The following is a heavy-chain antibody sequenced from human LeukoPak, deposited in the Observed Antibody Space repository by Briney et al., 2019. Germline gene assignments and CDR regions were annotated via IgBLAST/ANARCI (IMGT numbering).Heavy chain of an antibody. J-gene: IGHJ4*02. CDR2: IKQDGSEK. CDR1: GFTFSSYW. V-gene: IGHV3-7*01. Sequence: GGSLRLSCAASGFTFSSYWMSWVRQAPGKGLEWVASIKQDGSEKYYVDSVKGRFTISRDNAKSSLYLQMNSLRAEDTAVYYCASQNDYGGNCFFEYWGQGTLVTVSS. D-gene: IGHD4-23*01. CDR3: ASQNDYGGNCFFEY.